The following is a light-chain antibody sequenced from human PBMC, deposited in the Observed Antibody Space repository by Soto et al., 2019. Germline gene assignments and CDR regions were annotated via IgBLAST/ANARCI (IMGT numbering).Light chain of an antibody. CDR3: QQSYSTLT. J-gene: IGKJ4*01. Sequence: DIQMTQSPSSLSASVGDRVTITCRASQSISSYLNLYQQKPGKAPKLLIYAASSLQSGVPSRFSGSGSGTDFTLTISSLQPEDFATYYCQQSYSTLTFGGGTTVEIK. CDR2: AAS. V-gene: IGKV1-39*01. CDR1: QSISSY.